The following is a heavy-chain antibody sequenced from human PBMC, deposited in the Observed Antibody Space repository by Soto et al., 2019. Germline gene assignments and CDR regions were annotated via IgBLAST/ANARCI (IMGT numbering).Heavy chain of an antibody. CDR2: IYPDDAET. CDR1: GYSFSRHW. J-gene: IGHJ4*02. CDR3: SRPSDFCNSYDPNYFQY. Sequence: GESLKISCKVSGYSFSRHWIGWVRQMPGKGLEWMGIIYPDDAETRYSPSFEGQVTISVDKSISTAYLQWSSLQASDTAMYYCSRPSDFCNSYDPNYFQYWGQGTLVTVSS. V-gene: IGHV5-51*01. D-gene: IGHD3-3*01.